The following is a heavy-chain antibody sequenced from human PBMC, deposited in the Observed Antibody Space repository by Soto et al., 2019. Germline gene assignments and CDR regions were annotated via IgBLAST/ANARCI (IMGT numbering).Heavy chain of an antibody. CDR2: IYPGDSDT. V-gene: IGHV5-51*01. CDR1: GYSFTSYW. J-gene: IGHJ6*02. Sequence: PGESLKISCKGSGYSFTSYWISWVRQMPGKGLEWMGLIYPGDSDTRYSPSFQGQVTISADKSISTAYLQWSSLKASDTAMYYCAGGGVRGVITRTRDYYGMDVWGQGTTVTVSS. D-gene: IGHD3-10*01. CDR3: AGGGVRGVITRTRDYYGMDV.